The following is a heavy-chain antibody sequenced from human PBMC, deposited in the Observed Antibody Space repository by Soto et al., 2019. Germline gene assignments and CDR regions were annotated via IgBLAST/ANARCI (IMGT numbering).Heavy chain of an antibody. J-gene: IGHJ4*02. CDR3: ARGVLGYSSSWYTN. Sequence: SETLSLTCAVYGGSFSGYSWSWIRQPPGKGLEWIGEINPSGSTNYNPSLKSRVTVSIDKSKNQFSLKLSSVTASDTAVYYCARGVLGYSSSWYTNWGQGTLVTVSS. D-gene: IGHD6-13*01. CDR1: GGSFSGYS. V-gene: IGHV4-34*01. CDR2: INPSGST.